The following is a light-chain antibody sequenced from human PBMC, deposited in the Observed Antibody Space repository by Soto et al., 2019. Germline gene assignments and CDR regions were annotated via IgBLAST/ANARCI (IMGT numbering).Light chain of an antibody. V-gene: IGKV2-28*01. CDR3: LQGLHTPVT. J-gene: IGKJ4*01. Sequence: DSVMTQSPLSLPVTPGEPASISCRSCQSLLYSNVYNQLVWYLDTTGQSPLLLIYLGSNRASGVPDRFSGSGSGTDFTLIISRVEPEDVGVYYCLQGLHTPVTFGRGTKVDIK. CDR2: LGS. CDR1: QSLLYSNVYNQ.